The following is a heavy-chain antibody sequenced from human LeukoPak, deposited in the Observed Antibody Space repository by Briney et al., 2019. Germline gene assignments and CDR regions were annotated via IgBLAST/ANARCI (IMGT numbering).Heavy chain of an antibody. CDR1: IYSFTSYW. CDR2: INPADSDT. J-gene: IGHJ6*02. CDR3: ARLGDYGMDV. Sequence: GESLKISCKGYIYSFTSYWIGWVRQMPGKGLEWMGIINPADSDTRYSPSFQGQVTISTDKSISTAYLQWSSLKASDTAMYYRARLGDYGMDVWGQGTTVAVSS. V-gene: IGHV5-51*01.